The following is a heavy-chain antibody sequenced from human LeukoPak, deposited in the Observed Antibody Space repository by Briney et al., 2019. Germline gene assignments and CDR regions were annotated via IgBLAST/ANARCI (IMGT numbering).Heavy chain of an antibody. CDR2: TYYRSKWYN. D-gene: IGHD6-19*01. V-gene: IGHV6-1*01. J-gene: IGHJ3*02. CDR1: GDSVSSNSAA. Sequence: SQTLSLTCAISGDSVSSNSAAWNWIRQSPSRGLEWLGRTYYRSKWYNDYAVSVESRITINPDTSKHQFSLQLNSVTPEDTAVYFCARHDSHSRGVRDAFDILGQGTKVTVSS. CDR3: ARHDSHSRGVRDAFDI.